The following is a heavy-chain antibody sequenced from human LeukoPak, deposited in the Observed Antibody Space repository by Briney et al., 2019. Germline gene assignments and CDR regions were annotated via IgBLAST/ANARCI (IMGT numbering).Heavy chain of an antibody. D-gene: IGHD1-1*01. Sequence: GRSLILSCKASGLPFSASGMHWVRQAPGEGLEWVAMIWSDGSKTYYADSVEGRFTISRDNSKNTVDLQMNRLGVDDTAVYYCARDKGERSLDHWGQGTLVTVSS. CDR3: ARDKGERSLDH. V-gene: IGHV3-33*01. CDR2: IWSDGSKT. CDR1: GLPFSASG. J-gene: IGHJ4*02.